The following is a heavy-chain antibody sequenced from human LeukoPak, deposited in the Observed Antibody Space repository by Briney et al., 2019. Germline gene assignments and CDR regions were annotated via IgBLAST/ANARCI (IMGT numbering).Heavy chain of an antibody. CDR3: ARDRAGGNYLLDY. J-gene: IGHJ4*02. CDR1: GGSISSGGYY. CDR2: IYHSGST. Sequence: SETLSLTCTVSGGSISSGGYYWSWIRQPPGKGLEWIGYIYHSGSTYYNPSLKSRVTISLNTSKNQFSLKLSSVTAADTAVYYCARDRAGGNYLLDYWGQGTLVTVSS. V-gene: IGHV4-30-2*01. D-gene: IGHD1-26*01.